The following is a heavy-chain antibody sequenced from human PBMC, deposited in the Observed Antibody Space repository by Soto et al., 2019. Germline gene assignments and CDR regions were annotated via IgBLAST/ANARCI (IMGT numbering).Heavy chain of an antibody. CDR1: GFTLSTSG. V-gene: IGHV3-7*01. CDR2: IKPDESEK. CDR3: VRGGSNYAS. J-gene: IGHJ5*02. Sequence: GGSLRPSGTALGFTLSTSGMPWVRQAPGKGLEWVARIKPDESEKKYADSVKGRFSISRDNAKNSMYLQMDSLRGEDTAVYYCVRGGSNYASWGQGTLVTVSS. D-gene: IGHD4-4*01.